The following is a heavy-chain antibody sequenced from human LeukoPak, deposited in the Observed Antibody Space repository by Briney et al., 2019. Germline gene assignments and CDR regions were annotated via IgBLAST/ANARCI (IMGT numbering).Heavy chain of an antibody. CDR2: VSHSGGT. V-gene: IGHV4-34*01. D-gene: IGHD2-15*01. J-gene: IGHJ4*02. CDR3: GRDGGYCGGGGCYSDY. Sequence: SETLSLTCAVYGGSFSDYYWTWIRQPPGKGLEWIGQVSHSGGTNYNPSLKSRVTIPADTSKNQFSLRLSSVTAADTAVYYCGRDGGYCGGGGCYSDYWGQGVLVTVSS. CDR1: GGSFSDYY.